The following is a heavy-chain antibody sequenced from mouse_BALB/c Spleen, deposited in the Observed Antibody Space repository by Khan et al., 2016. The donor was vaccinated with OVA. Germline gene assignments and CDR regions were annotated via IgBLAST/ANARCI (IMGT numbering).Heavy chain of an antibody. CDR2: INPSNGGT. D-gene: IGHD2-2*01. Sequence: QVQLKQSGAELVKPGASVRLSCKASGHTFTNSYLYWLKQWPGHGLEWIGDINPSNGGTNFNAKFKNKVTLTVDKSSSTAYMQLSSLTSEDSAVYYCSRSGDGMVSYWGQGTIVTVSA. V-gene: IGHV1S81*02. CDR1: GHTFTNSY. J-gene: IGHJ3*01. CDR3: SRSGDGMVSY.